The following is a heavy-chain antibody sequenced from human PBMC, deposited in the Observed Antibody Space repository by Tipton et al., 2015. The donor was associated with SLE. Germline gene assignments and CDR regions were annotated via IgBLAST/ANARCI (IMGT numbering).Heavy chain of an antibody. CDR1: GGSFSGYY. CDR2: INDSGST. Sequence: TLSLTCAVYGGSFSGYYWSWIRQPPGKGLEWIGEINDSGSTNYNPSLKSRVTISVDTSKNQFSLKLSSVTAADTAVYYCARGDYDFWSGFWFDPWGQGTLVTVSS. D-gene: IGHD3-3*01. CDR3: ARGDYDFWSGFWFDP. V-gene: IGHV4-34*01. J-gene: IGHJ5*02.